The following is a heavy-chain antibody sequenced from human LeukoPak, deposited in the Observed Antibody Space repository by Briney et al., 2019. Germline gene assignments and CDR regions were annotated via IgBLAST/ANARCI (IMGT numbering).Heavy chain of an antibody. V-gene: IGHV3-66*01. CDR1: GFTFSNYA. J-gene: IGHJ4*02. CDR3: ARDSHRVGY. D-gene: IGHD2-15*01. CDR2: IYSGGST. Sequence: GGSLRLSCAASGFTFSNYAISWVRQAPGKGLEWVSVIYSGGSTYYADSVKGRFTISRDNSKNTLYLQMNSLRAEDTAVYYCARDSHRVGYWGQGTLVTVSS.